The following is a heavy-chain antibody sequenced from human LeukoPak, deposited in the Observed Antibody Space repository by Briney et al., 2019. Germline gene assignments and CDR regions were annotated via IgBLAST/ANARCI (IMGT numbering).Heavy chain of an antibody. CDR3: ARKEGGQLVNTRRWFDP. V-gene: IGHV4-34*01. Sequence: PSETLSLTCAVYGGSFSGYYWSWIRQPPGKGLEWIGEINHSGSTHYNPSLKSRVTISVDTSKKQFSLKVRSVTAVDTAVYYCARKEGGQLVNTRRWFDPWGQGTLVTVSS. CDR2: INHSGST. J-gene: IGHJ5*02. D-gene: IGHD6-13*01. CDR1: GGSFSGYY.